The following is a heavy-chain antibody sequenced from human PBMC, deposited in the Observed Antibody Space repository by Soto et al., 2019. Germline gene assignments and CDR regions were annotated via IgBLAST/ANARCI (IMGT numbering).Heavy chain of an antibody. Sequence: ASVKVSCKASGYTFTNYAIHWVRQAPGQSLEWMGWINAGHGNTKYSENFQDRVTLTRDTSATTAYMELSSLRSEDTAVYYCARDQGYYDSGGYYKPWGQGTLVTVS. J-gene: IGHJ5*02. D-gene: IGHD3-10*01. CDR2: INAGHGNT. V-gene: IGHV1-3*01. CDR1: GYTFTNYA. CDR3: ARDQGYYDSGGYYKP.